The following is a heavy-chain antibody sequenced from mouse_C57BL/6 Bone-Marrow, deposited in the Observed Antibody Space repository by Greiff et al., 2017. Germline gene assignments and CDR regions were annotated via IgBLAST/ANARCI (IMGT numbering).Heavy chain of an antibody. CDR3: TTRFGYYGRYYAMDY. Sequence: VQLQQPGAELVMPGASVKLSCKASGYTFTSYWMHWVKQRPGQGLEWIGEIDPSDSYTNYNQKFKGKSTLTVDKSSSTAYMQLSSLTSEDTAVYYCTTRFGYYGRYYAMDYWGQGTSVTVSS. CDR2: IDPSDSYT. D-gene: IGHD1-1*01. V-gene: IGHV1-69*01. CDR1: GYTFTSYW. J-gene: IGHJ4*01.